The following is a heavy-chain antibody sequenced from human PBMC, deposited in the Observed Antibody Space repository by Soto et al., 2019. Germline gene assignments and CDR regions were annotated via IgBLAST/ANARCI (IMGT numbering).Heavy chain of an antibody. CDR1: GGSISSSSYY. CDR3: ARTYYDFWSGPFDP. V-gene: IGHV4-39*01. D-gene: IGHD3-3*01. J-gene: IGHJ5*02. Sequence: QLQLQESGPGLVKPSETLSLTCTVSGGSISSSSYYWGWIRQPPGKGLEWIGSIYYSGSTYYNPSLKSRVTISVDTSKNQFSLKLRSVTAADTAVYYCARTYYDFWSGPFDPWGQGTLVTVSS. CDR2: IYYSGST.